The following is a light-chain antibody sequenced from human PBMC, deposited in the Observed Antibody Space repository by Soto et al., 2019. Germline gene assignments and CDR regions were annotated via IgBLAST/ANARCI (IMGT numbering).Light chain of an antibody. J-gene: IGLJ2*01. CDR1: SSDIGAYNF. CDR3: TSWTTSTTMI. V-gene: IGLV2-14*03. Sequence: QSALTQPASVSGSPGQSITISCTGTSSDIGAYNFVSWYQQHPGKAPKLTLYDVNIRPSGVSNRFSGSKSGNTASLTISGLQAEDEADYYCTSWTTSTTMIFGGGTKVTVL. CDR2: DVN.